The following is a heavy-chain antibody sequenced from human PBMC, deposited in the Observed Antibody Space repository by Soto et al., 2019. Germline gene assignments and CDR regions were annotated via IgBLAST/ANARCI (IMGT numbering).Heavy chain of an antibody. J-gene: IGHJ5*02. D-gene: IGHD6-25*01. CDR2: VSDGGST. CDR1: GGSIYTYY. V-gene: IGHV4-59*08. Sequence: SDTLSLTCTVSGGSIYTYYWNWIRQSPGKGLEWIGYVSDGGSTNDTPSLKGPSTISVDPSKYQFSLKLSTATAADTAVYYCASKVAAAHNLFDPWGQGTLVTVST. CDR3: ASKVAAAHNLFDP.